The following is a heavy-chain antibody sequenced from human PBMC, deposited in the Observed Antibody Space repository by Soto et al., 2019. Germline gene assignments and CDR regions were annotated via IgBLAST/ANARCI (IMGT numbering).Heavy chain of an antibody. CDR3: ARDPKGNNWFDP. CDR2: IYYSGST. CDR1: GGSISIYF. J-gene: IGHJ5*02. Sequence: SETLSLTCTVSGGSISIYFWSWIRQPPGKGLEWIGYIYYSGSTNYNPSLKSRVTISVDTSKNQFSLKLSSVTAADTAVYYCARDPKGNNWFDPWGQGTLVTVSS. V-gene: IGHV4-59*01.